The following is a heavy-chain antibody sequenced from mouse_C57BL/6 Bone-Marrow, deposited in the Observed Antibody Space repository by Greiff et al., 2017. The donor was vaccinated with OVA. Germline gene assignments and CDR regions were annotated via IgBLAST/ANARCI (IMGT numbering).Heavy chain of an antibody. J-gene: IGHJ2*01. CDR3: AREVGSSFYYFDY. V-gene: IGHV1-81*01. CDR2: IYPRSGNT. Sequence: VQRVESGAELARPGASVKLSCKASGYTFTSYGISWVKQRTGQGLEWIGEIYPRSGNTYYNEKFKGKATLTADKSSSTAYMELRSLTSEDSAVYFCAREVGSSFYYFDYWGQGTTLTVSS. D-gene: IGHD1-1*01. CDR1: GYTFTSYG.